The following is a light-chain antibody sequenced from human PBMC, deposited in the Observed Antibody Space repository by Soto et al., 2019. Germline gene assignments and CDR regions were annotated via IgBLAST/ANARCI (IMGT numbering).Light chain of an antibody. CDR3: RSYTSSSTLGV. J-gene: IGLJ1*01. V-gene: IGLV2-14*01. CDR2: DVS. Sequence: QSVLTQPASVSGSPGQSITISCTGTSSDVGGYNYVSWYQQHPGKAPKLMIYDVSNRPSGVSNRFSGSKSGNTASLTISGLQAEDEADYYCRSYTSSSTLGVFGTGTKLTFL. CDR1: SSDVGGYNY.